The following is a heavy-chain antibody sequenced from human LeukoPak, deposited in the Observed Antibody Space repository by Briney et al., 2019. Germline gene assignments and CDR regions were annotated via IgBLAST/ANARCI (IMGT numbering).Heavy chain of an antibody. CDR1: GGSISSSSAY. CDR2: IQYSGST. D-gene: IGHD3-22*01. V-gene: IGHV4-61*05. J-gene: IGHJ4*02. Sequence: PSETLSLTCTVSGGSISSSSAYWVWIRQPPGKGLQYIGYIQYSGSTNYNPSLKSRVTVSVDTSKNQFSLKLSSVTAADTAVYYCARYYDSSGYWSTPHFDSWGQGTLVTVSS. CDR3: ARYYDSSGYWSTPHFDS.